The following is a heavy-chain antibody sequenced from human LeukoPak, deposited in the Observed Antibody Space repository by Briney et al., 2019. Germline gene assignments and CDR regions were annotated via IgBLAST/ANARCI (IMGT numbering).Heavy chain of an antibody. CDR2: ISDIGSI. CDR3: AGHHPRNTVDF. V-gene: IGHV4-59*08. D-gene: IGHD2/OR15-2a*01. CDR1: GGSISSYY. Sequence: SEALSLTCTVSGGSISSYYWSWIRQPPGKGLEWIAYISDIGSINYNPSLKSRVTISLDTSKNQFPLKLSSVTAADTAVYYCAGHHPRNTVDFLGQGTLVTVSS. J-gene: IGHJ4*02.